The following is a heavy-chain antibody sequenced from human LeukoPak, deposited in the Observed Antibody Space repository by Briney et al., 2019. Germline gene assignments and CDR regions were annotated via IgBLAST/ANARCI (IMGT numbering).Heavy chain of an antibody. D-gene: IGHD3-10*01. CDR2: IYYSGTT. CDR3: ARSAIYGSGMT. Sequence: SETLSLTCTVSGGSISSGDYYWTWIRQPPGKGLEWIGYIYYSGTTNYDPSVKSRVNMSVDTSKNQFSLKLSSVTAADTAVYYCARSAIYGSGMTWGQGTLVTVSS. V-gene: IGHV4-30-4*08. CDR1: GGSISSGDYY. J-gene: IGHJ5*02.